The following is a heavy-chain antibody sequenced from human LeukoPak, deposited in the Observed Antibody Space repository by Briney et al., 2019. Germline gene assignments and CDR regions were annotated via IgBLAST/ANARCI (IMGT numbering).Heavy chain of an antibody. CDR3: ARGLNWAKKGGIDY. V-gene: IGHV4-59*12. D-gene: IGHD7-27*01. CDR2: IYYSGST. Sequence: PSETLSLTCTVSGGSISSYYWSWIRQPPGKGLEWIGYIYYSGSTNYNPSLKSRVTISVDTSKNQFSLKLSSVTAADTAVYYCARGLNWAKKGGIDYWGQGTLVTVSS. CDR1: GGSISSYY. J-gene: IGHJ4*02.